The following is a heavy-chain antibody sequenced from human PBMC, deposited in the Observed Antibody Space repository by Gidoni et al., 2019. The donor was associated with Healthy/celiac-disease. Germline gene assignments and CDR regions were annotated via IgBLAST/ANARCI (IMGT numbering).Heavy chain of an antibody. CDR3: ARSKRGFWSGYYYWYFDL. Sequence: QVQLVQSGAEVKKPGSSVQVSCKASAGTFSSYAISWVRQDPGQGLDWMEGIIPIFGTANFAQKFQGRVTIPANESTSTAYMGLSSLRSEDTAVYYCARSKRGFWSGYYYWYFDLWGRGTLVTVSS. CDR1: AGTFSSYA. CDR2: IIPIFGTA. V-gene: IGHV1-69*01. D-gene: IGHD3-3*01. J-gene: IGHJ2*01.